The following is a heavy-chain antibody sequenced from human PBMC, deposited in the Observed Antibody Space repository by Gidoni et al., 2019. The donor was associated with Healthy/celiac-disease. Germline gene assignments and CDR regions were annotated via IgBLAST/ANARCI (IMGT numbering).Heavy chain of an antibody. CDR1: GGSFSGYY. CDR3: ARSPGSSWNDAFDI. CDR2: INHSGST. D-gene: IGHD6-13*01. Sequence: QVQLQQWGAGLLKPSETLSLTCAVYGGSFSGYYWSWIRQPPGKGLEWIGEINHSGSTNYNPSLKSRVTISVDTSKNQFSLKLSSVTAADTAVYYCARSPGSSWNDAFDIWGQGTMVTVSS. V-gene: IGHV4-34*01. J-gene: IGHJ3*02.